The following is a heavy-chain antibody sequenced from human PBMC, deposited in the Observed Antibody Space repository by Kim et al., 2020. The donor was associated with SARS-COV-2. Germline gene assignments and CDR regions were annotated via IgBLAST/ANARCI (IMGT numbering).Heavy chain of an antibody. D-gene: IGHD3-10*01. CDR1: GGSFSGYY. V-gene: IGHV4-34*01. J-gene: IGHJ4*02. Sequence: SETLSLTCAVYGGSFSGYYWSWIRQPPGKGLEWIGEINHSGSTNYNPSLKSRVTISVDTSKNQFSLKLSSVTAADTAVYYCARGPAVWFGERKYDYWGQGTLVTVSS. CDR3: ARGPAVWFGERKYDY. CDR2: INHSGST.